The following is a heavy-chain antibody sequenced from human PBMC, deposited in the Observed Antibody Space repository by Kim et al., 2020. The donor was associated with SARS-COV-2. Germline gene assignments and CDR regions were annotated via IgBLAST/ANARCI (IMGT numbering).Heavy chain of an antibody. Sequence: FNPSLQRRVTVSVDTSKNQFSLRLSSVIAADTAVYYCARHTSRGNWFFDLWGRGTLVTVSS. CDR3: ARHTSRGNWFFDL. D-gene: IGHD3-10*01. J-gene: IGHJ2*01. V-gene: IGHV4-61*07.